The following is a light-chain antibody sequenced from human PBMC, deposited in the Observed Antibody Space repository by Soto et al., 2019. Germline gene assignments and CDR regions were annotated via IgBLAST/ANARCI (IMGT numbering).Light chain of an antibody. CDR1: QSVLHSSNNKNY. CDR3: QQYYRPWT. V-gene: IGKV4-1*01. CDR2: WAS. Sequence: DIVMTQYPDSLAVSLGERATINCKSSQSVLHSSNNKNYLAWYQQKPGQSPKLLIYWASTRESGVPDRFSGSGSGTDFTLTISSLQAEDVAIYYCQQYYRPWTFGQGTKVEIK. J-gene: IGKJ1*01.